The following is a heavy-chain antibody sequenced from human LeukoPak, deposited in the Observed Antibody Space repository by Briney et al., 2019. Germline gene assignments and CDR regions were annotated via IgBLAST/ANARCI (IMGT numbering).Heavy chain of an antibody. Sequence: ASVKVSCKASGYTFTSYAMHWVRQAPGQRLEWMGWINAGNGNTKYSQKFQGRVTIARDTSASTAYMELSSLRSEDTAVYYCAADSSGWSDAFDIWGQGTMVTVSS. D-gene: IGHD6-19*01. J-gene: IGHJ3*02. CDR2: INAGNGNT. CDR1: GYTFTSYA. CDR3: AADSSGWSDAFDI. V-gene: IGHV1-3*01.